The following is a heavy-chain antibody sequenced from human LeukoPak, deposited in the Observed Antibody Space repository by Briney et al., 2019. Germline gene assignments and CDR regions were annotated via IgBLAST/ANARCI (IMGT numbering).Heavy chain of an antibody. CDR3: ASRKQLVGLCI. J-gene: IGHJ3*02. D-gene: IGHD6-6*01. V-gene: IGHV4-4*02. CDR1: GGAISSSNW. CDR2: IYHSGST. Sequence: PSETLSLTCAVSGGAISSSNWWSWVRPPPGKGLEWIGEIYHSGSTNYNPSLKSRVTISVEKSKNQFSLKLSSVTAADTAVYYCASRKQLVGLCIWGQGTMVTVSS.